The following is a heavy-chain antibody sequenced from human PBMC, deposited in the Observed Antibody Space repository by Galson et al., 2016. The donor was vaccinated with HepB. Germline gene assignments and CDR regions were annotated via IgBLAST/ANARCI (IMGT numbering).Heavy chain of an antibody. Sequence: RQPPGKAPEWLAHIYWDDTKRYRPSLKSRLTITKGASGRQVVLTLTNMDPLDTATYYCAHGSGYYLNFDLWGQGTLVTVSS. CDR2: IYWDDTK. CDR3: AHGSGYYLNFDL. J-gene: IGHJ4*02. V-gene: IGHV2-5*02. D-gene: IGHD3-22*01.